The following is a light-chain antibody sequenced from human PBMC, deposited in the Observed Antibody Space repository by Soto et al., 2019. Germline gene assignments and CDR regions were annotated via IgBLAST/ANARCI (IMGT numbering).Light chain of an antibody. CDR1: QNIGNK. Sequence: IVMTPSTGTLSVSPGERATLSCRASQNIGNKVGWYQQKPGQAPRLLIYDASNRATGIPARFSGSGSGTDFTLTISSLEPEDFAVYYCQQRSNWLTFGGGTKVDIK. J-gene: IGKJ4*01. CDR2: DAS. V-gene: IGKV3-11*01. CDR3: QQRSNWLT.